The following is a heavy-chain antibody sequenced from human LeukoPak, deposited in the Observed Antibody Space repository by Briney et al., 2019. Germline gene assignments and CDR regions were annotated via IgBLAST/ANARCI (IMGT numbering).Heavy chain of an antibody. D-gene: IGHD6-19*01. CDR3: AKDLIGSGWLNPFDY. CDR1: GFTFSSYA. J-gene: IGHJ4*02. CDR2: ISGSGGST. V-gene: IGHV3-23*01. Sequence: GGSLRLSCAASGFTFSSYAMSWVRQAPGKGLEWVSAISGSGGSTYYADSVKGRFTISRDNSKSTLYLQMNSLRAEDTAVYYCAKDLIGSGWLNPFDYWGQGTLVTVSS.